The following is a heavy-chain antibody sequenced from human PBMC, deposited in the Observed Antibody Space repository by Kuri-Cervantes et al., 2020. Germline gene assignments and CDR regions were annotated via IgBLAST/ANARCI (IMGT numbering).Heavy chain of an antibody. CDR2: ISSNGGST. V-gene: IGHV3-64*01. J-gene: IGHJ4*02. Sequence: GGSLRLSCAASGFTFSSYAMHWVRQAPGKGLEYVSAISSNGGSTYYANSVKGRFTISRDNSKNTLYLQMNSLRAEDTAVYYCASATTYSSSSPLFYWGQGTLVTVSS. CDR3: ASATTYSSSSPLFY. CDR1: GFTFSSYA. D-gene: IGHD6-6*01.